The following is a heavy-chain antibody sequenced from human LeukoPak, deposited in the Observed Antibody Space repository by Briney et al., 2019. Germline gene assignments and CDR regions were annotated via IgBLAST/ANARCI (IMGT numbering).Heavy chain of an antibody. J-gene: IGHJ5*02. Sequence: SETLSLTCTVSGGSISSYYWSWIRQPPGKGLEWIGYIYYSGSTNYNPSLKSRVTISVDTSKNQFSLKLSSVTAADTAVYYCARVKGVVAVNWFDPWGQGTLVTVSS. V-gene: IGHV4-59*01. CDR1: GGSISSYY. CDR2: IYYSGST. CDR3: ARVKGVVAVNWFDP. D-gene: IGHD2-15*01.